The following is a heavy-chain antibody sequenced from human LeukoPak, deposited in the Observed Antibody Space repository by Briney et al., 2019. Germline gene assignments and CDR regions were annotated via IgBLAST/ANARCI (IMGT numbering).Heavy chain of an antibody. J-gene: IGHJ3*02. CDR1: GFTFSSYG. CDR2: IWYEGNTK. CDR3: ARSDYGVAFDI. D-gene: IGHD4-17*01. Sequence: PGTSLRLSCAASGFTFSSYGMHWVRQAPGKGLEWVALIWYEGNTKKYADSVKGRITISRDNSKNTLYLQMNSLRAEDTAVYYCARSDYGVAFDIWGQGTMVTVSS. V-gene: IGHV3-33*01.